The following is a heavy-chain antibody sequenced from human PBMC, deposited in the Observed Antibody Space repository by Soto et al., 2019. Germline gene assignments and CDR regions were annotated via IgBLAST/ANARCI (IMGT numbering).Heavy chain of an antibody. Sequence: LCLPYTVSGGSITSARYYWCGIREDPVKGLERIWSSYYSGSTYYNPSPKSRVTISVDTSKTQSSLKLSSVTAAAPAVYYCARAGYSVYDSAFDIWGQGTMVNVSS. CDR1: GGSITSARYY. CDR3: ARAGYSVYDSAFDI. D-gene: IGHD5-12*01. V-gene: IGHV4-31*03. CDR2: SYYSGST. J-gene: IGHJ3*02.